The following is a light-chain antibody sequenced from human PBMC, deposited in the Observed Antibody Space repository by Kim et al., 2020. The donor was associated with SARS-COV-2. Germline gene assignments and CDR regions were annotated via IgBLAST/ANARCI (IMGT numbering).Light chain of an antibody. V-gene: IGLV3-21*04. CDR2: YDT. CDR1: KIGSKS. CDR3: QVWDRSTNRV. J-gene: IGLJ3*02. Sequence: AQGKKAGITLGGEKIGSKSVHWYQQKPGQAPVVVIYYDTGRPSGVPERFSGSNSGDTATLTISRVEAGDEADYYCQVWDRSTNRVFGGGTKLTVL.